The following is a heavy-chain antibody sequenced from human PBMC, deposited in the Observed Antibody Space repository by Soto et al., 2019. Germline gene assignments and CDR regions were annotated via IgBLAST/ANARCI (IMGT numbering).Heavy chain of an antibody. CDR3: ARGAGYDYYVDY. CDR2: VHRDGSST. Sequence: EVQLVESGGDLVQPGGSLRLSCAASGFTFSGNWMHWVRQAPGKGLVWVARVHRDGSSTSYADSVKGRFTISRDNAKNTVYLQTNSLRAEDTAVYYCARGAGYDYYVDYWGQGTLVTVSS. V-gene: IGHV3-74*01. J-gene: IGHJ4*02. D-gene: IGHD3-16*01. CDR1: GFTFSGNW.